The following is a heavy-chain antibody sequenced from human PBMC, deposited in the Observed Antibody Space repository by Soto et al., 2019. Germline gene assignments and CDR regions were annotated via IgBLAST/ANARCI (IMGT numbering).Heavy chain of an antibody. CDR2: IYYSGST. J-gene: IGHJ5*02. CDR1: GGSISSSSYY. D-gene: IGHD3-22*01. Sequence: SAALSLTCTVSGGSISSSSYYWGWIRQPPGKGLEWIGSIYYSGSTYYNPSLKSRVAISVDTSKNQFSLKLSSVTAADTAVYYCAVHDTPPWGQGTLVTVSS. CDR3: AVHDTPP. V-gene: IGHV4-39*01.